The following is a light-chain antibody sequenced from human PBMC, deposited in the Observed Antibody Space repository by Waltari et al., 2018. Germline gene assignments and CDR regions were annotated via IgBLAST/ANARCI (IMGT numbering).Light chain of an antibody. CDR3: QQYDTSPLT. CDR1: QSIASSRASK. V-gene: IGKV3-20*01. Sequence: EIVLTQSPGTLSLSPGERATLSCRTSQSIASSRASKLAWYQQKPGQAPRLLMYGVSSRATGIPDRFSGSGSAIDFTLTISRVEPEDCAVYYCQQYDTSPLTFGGGTKVEIK. J-gene: IGKJ4*01. CDR2: GVS.